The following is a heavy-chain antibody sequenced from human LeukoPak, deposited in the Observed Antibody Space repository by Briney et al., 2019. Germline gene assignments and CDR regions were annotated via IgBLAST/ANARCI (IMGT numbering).Heavy chain of an antibody. CDR3: ARVTGYYYYYMDV. J-gene: IGHJ6*03. Sequence: SETLSLTCAVSGYSINIGYYWGCIRQPPGKGLEWIGSIYHSGSTYYNPSLKSRVTISVDTSKNQFSLKLSSVTAADTAVYYCARVTGYYYYYMDVWGQGTTVTVSS. CDR1: GYSINIGYY. CDR2: IYHSGST. D-gene: IGHD2-21*02. V-gene: IGHV4-38-2*01.